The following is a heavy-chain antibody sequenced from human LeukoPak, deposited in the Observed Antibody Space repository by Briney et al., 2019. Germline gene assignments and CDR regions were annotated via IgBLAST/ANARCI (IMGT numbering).Heavy chain of an antibody. CDR1: GFTFDDYV. D-gene: IGHD6-19*01. V-gene: IGHV3-20*04. Sequence: GGSLRHSCAASGFTFDDYVISWVRPAPRKGLDWVCGMYWIGGGTGYTHSVKGRCTLSRDTAENSLYLQINSLSAEDTAVYYCERLGGPGSCWITLHYWGQGTLVTVSS. J-gene: IGHJ4*02. CDR3: ERLGGPGSCWITLHY. CDR2: MYWIGGGT.